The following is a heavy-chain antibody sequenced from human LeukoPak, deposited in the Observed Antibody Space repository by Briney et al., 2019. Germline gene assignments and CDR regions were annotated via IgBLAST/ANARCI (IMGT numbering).Heavy chain of an antibody. CDR1: GFTFSSYS. D-gene: IGHD3-10*01. CDR2: ISSSSRYI. CDR3: ARDRIGVSDY. Sequence: GGSLRLSCAASGFTFSSYSMNWVRQAPGKGLEWVSSISSSSRYIYYADSVKGRFTISRDNAKNSLYLQMNSLRAEDTAVYYCARDRIGVSDYWGQGTLVTVSS. V-gene: IGHV3-21*01. J-gene: IGHJ4*02.